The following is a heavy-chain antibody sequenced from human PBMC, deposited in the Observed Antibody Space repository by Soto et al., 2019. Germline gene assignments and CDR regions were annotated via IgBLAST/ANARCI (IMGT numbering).Heavy chain of an antibody. V-gene: IGHV1-2*02. CDR1: TYTLSGYY. CDR2: INPNSGDT. Sequence: QVQLVQSGAEVKKPGASVKVSCRASTYTLSGYYVHWVRQAPGQGLEWMGWINPNSGDTNYAQKFQGRVTMTRDTSISTAYMELSRLRSDDTAVYYCARARGYGDLGYWGQGTLVTVSS. CDR3: ARARGYGDLGY. D-gene: IGHD4-17*01. J-gene: IGHJ4*02.